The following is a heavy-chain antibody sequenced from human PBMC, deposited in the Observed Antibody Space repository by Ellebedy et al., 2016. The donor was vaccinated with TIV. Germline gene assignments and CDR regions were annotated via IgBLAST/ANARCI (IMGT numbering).Heavy chain of an antibody. CDR2: IYTSGST. CDR1: GGSISSYY. J-gene: IGHJ6*02. Sequence: MPGGSLRLSCTVSGGSISSYYWSRIRQPAGKGLEWIGRIYTSGSTNYNPSLKSRVTMSVDTSKNQFSLKLSSVTAADTAVYYCARSAAGTYGMDVWGQGTTVTVSS. V-gene: IGHV4-4*07. CDR3: ARSAAGTYGMDV. D-gene: IGHD6-13*01.